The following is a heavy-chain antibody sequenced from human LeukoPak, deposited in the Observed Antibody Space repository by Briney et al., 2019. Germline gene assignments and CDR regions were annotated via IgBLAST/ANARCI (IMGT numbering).Heavy chain of an antibody. CDR2: IRQDGAER. J-gene: IGHJ4*02. CDR3: AKGPLIEVAGTTWDY. CDR1: GFTFSNHW. D-gene: IGHD6-19*01. Sequence: PGGSLRLSCAASGFTFSNHWMSWVRQAPGKGLEWVANIRQDGAERYYVDSVKGRFTISRDNSKNTLHLQMNSLRAEDTAVYYCAKGPLIEVAGTTWDYWGQGTLVTVSS. V-gene: IGHV3-7*03.